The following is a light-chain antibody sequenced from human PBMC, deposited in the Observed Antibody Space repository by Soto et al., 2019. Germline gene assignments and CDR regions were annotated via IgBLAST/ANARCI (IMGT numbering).Light chain of an antibody. CDR1: SSDVGGYNY. J-gene: IGLJ3*02. CDR3: HSFDSGLSSWV. Sequence: QSALTQPASVSGSPGQSITISCTGTSSDVGGYNYVSWYQHHPGKAPKLMIYEVTTRPSGISNRFSGSKSGTSASLAITGLQADDEADYYCHSFDSGLSSWVFGGGTKLTVL. V-gene: IGLV2-14*01. CDR2: EVT.